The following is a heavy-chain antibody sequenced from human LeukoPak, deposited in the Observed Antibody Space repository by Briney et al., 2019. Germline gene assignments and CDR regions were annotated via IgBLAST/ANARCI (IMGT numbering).Heavy chain of an antibody. V-gene: IGHV4-59*12. D-gene: IGHD5-18*01. CDR1: GGSITTYF. Sequence: PSETLSLTCTVSGGSITTYFWSWIRQPPGKGLEWIGYIYYIGSTNYNPSLKSRVTISVDTSKNQFSLKLASVTAADTAIYYCAKGAGGFSYYNWFDPWGQGTLVTVSS. CDR3: AKGAGGFSYYNWFDP. CDR2: IYYIGST. J-gene: IGHJ5*02.